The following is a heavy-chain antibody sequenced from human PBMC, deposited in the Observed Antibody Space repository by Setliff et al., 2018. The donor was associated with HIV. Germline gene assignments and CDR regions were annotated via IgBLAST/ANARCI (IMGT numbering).Heavy chain of an antibody. V-gene: IGHV1-18*01. CDR2: ISAYTGNT. CDR1: GYNFTSNG. D-gene: IGHD3-16*01. CDR3: ARSFRHMDV. Sequence: ASVKVSCKASGYNFTSNGISWVRQAPGQGLEWMGWISAYTGNTNYAQRLQGRVTMTTDTSTSTAYMELRSLRSDDTAVYFCARSFRHMDVWGQGTTVTVSS. J-gene: IGHJ6*02.